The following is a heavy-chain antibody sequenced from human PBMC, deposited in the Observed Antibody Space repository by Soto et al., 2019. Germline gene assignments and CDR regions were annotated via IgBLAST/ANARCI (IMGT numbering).Heavy chain of an antibody. V-gene: IGHV3-33*01. J-gene: IGHJ6*03. CDR2: IWYDGSNK. CDR1: GFTFSSYG. CDR3: ARVSYYYYYMDV. Sequence: QVQLVESGGGVVQPGRSLRLSCAASGFTFSSYGMHWVRQAPGKGLEWVAVIWYDGSNKYYADSVKGRFTISRDNSKNTLYLQMNSLRAEDTAVYYCARVSYYYYYMDVWGKGTTVTVSS.